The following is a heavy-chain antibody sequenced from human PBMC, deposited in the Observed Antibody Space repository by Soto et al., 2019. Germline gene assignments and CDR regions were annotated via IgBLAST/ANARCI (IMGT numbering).Heavy chain of an antibody. D-gene: IGHD2-15*01. Sequence: GASVKVSCKASGGTFSSYAISWVRQAPGQGLEWMGGIIAIFGTANYAQKFQGRVTITADESTSTAYMELSSLRSEDTAVYYCTLGYCSGGSCPAGDYWGQGTLVTVSS. CDR1: GGTFSSYA. CDR3: TLGYCSGGSCPAGDY. J-gene: IGHJ4*02. V-gene: IGHV1-69*13. CDR2: IIAIFGTA.